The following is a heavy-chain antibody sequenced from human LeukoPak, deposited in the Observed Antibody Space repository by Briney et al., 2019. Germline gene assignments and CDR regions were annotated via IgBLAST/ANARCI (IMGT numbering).Heavy chain of an antibody. Sequence: GGSLRLSCVPSGFTFISYAMRCARQAPGKGLEWVSAISGSGGSTYYADTVKGRFTTSKDNSKNTLYLKMNSPRAEDTAVYYCARWIQRPIYYWGRGSLVTVSS. V-gene: IGHV3-23*01. CDR2: ISGSGGST. J-gene: IGHJ4*02. D-gene: IGHD5-18*01. CDR1: GFTFISYA. CDR3: ARWIQRPIYY.